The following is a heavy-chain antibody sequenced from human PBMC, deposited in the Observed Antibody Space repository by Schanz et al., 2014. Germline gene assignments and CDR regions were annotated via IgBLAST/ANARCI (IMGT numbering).Heavy chain of an antibody. CDR1: GFTFSSYC. J-gene: IGHJ6*02. CDR3: ARPLGPNYYYYGLDV. Sequence: EVQLVESGGCLVQPWGSLRLSCAASGFTFSSYCMHWVRQAPGKGLVWVSRINSDGSTTIYADSVKGRFTISRDNAKNTLYLQMNSLRAEDTAVYYCARPLGPNYYYYGLDVWGQGTTVTVSS. V-gene: IGHV3-74*01. CDR2: INSDGSTT.